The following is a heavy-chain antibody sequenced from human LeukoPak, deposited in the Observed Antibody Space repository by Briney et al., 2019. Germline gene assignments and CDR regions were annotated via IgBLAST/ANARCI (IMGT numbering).Heavy chain of an antibody. Sequence: GGSLRLSCAASGFTFSRYSMNWVRQAPGKGLEWVSSISSSSSYIYYADSVRGRFTISRDNSKDTLYLQMNNLRGEDTAAYYCVKARYFDWELNFDYWGQGALVTVSS. D-gene: IGHD3-9*01. CDR2: ISSSSSYI. V-gene: IGHV3-21*04. J-gene: IGHJ4*02. CDR3: VKARYFDWELNFDY. CDR1: GFTFSRYS.